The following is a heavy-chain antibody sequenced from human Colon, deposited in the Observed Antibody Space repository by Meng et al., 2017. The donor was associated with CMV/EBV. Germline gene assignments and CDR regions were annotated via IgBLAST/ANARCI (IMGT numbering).Heavy chain of an antibody. J-gene: IGHJ5*02. Sequence: GGSLRPSCAAFGFTFDDYAMHWVRQAPGKGLEWVSSITWNSGRTGYVDSVEGRFTISRDNAKNSLYLQMNGLRAEDTAVYYCARGAYMYNYNRDCFDPWGQGTLVTVSS. CDR1: GFTFDDYA. CDR2: ITWNSGRT. D-gene: IGHD1-1*01. V-gene: IGHV3-9*01. CDR3: ARGAYMYNYNRDCFDP.